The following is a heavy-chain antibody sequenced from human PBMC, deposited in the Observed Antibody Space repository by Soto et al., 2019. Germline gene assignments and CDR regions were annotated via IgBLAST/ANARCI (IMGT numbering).Heavy chain of an antibody. CDR2: ISYDGSNK. CDR1: GFTFSSYA. CDR3: ARDQDSYWLGTGVFDP. J-gene: IGHJ5*02. D-gene: IGHD3-10*01. Sequence: QVQLVESGGGVVQPGRSLRLSCAAPGFTFSSYAMHWVRQAPGKGLEWVAVISYDGSNKYYADSVKGRFTISRDNSKNTLYLQMNSLRAEDTAVYYCARDQDSYWLGTGVFDPWGQGTLVTVSS. V-gene: IGHV3-30-3*01.